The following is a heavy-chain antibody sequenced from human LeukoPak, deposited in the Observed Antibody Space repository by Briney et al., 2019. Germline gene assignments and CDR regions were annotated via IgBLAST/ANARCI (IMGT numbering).Heavy chain of an antibody. V-gene: IGHV1-69*13. D-gene: IGHD6-6*01. CDR2: IIPIFGTA. J-gene: IGHJ4*02. Sequence: SVKVSCKASGGTFSSYAISWVRQAPGQGLEWMGGIIPIFGTANYAQNFQGRVTITADESTSTAYMELSSLRSEDTAVYYCARDPKLQYYFDYWGQGTLVTVSS. CDR3: ARDPKLQYYFDY. CDR1: GGTFSSYA.